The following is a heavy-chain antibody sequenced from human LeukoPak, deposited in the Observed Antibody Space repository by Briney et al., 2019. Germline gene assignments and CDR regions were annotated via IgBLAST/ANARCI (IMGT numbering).Heavy chain of an antibody. V-gene: IGHV1-18*01. CDR2: INTYNGDT. CDR3: AREWWGYDVLTGDNWFDP. D-gene: IGHD3-9*01. CDR1: GYPFTTYG. J-gene: IGHJ5*02. Sequence: ASVKVSCKASGYPFTTYGINWVRQAPGQGLEWMGWINTYNGDTNYAQKFQGRVTMTTDTSTSTVYIELRSLTSNDTAAYYCAREWWGYDVLTGDNWFDPWGQGTLVTVSS.